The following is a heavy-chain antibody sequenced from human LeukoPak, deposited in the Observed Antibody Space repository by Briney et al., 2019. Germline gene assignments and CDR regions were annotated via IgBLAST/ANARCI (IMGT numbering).Heavy chain of an antibody. CDR2: ISPSGDIT. CDR3: ARDFDSSGYWGVFDY. CDR1: GFSFSSHG. D-gene: IGHD3-22*01. J-gene: IGHJ4*02. Sequence: QPGGSLRLSCAGSGFSFSSHGMNWVRQAPGKGLEWVSGISPSGDITYYTDSVRGRFTISRDNAKNSLYLQMNSLRAEDTAVYYCARDFDSSGYWGVFDYWGQGTLVTVSS. V-gene: IGHV3-23*01.